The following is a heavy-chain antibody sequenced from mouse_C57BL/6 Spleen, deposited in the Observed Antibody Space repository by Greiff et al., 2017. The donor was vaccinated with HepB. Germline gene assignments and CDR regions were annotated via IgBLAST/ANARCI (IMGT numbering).Heavy chain of an antibody. CDR1: GYSFTGYY. D-gene: IGHD2-5*01. CDR2: INPSTGGT. CDR3: ARWSKSPDY. Sequence: EVHLVESGPELVKPGASVKISCKASGYSFTGYYMNWVKQSPEKSLEWIGEINPSTGGTTYNQKFKAKATLTVDKSSSTAYMQLKSLTSEDSAVYYCARWSKSPDYWGQGTTLTVSS. V-gene: IGHV1-42*01. J-gene: IGHJ2*01.